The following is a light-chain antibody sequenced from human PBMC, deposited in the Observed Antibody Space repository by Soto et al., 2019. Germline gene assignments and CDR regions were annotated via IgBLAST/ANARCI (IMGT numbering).Light chain of an antibody. CDR1: QSVTNS. CDR3: QQHISWPLT. V-gene: IGKV3-11*01. CDR2: DAS. Sequence: IVLTQSPVTLSLSPGERATLSCRASQSVTNSLAWYQQKPGQAPRLLVYDASNRATGIPTRFSGSGSGTDFTLTISNLEPEDFAVYYCQQHISWPLTFGGGTKVDIK. J-gene: IGKJ4*01.